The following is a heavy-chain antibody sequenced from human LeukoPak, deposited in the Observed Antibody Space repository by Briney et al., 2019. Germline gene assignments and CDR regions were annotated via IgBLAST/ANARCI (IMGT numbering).Heavy chain of an antibody. CDR1: GDSVTSFY. Sequence: PSETLSLTCSVSGDSVTSFYWSWIRQPPGKGLEWIGYASSDGTTNYTPSLRSRVIMSVDTAKNHISLNLTSLTAADTATYYCARVDCVGDGCYNHWGRGTLVTVSS. D-gene: IGHD2-21*01. J-gene: IGHJ4*02. CDR2: ASSDGTT. V-gene: IGHV4-59*08. CDR3: ARVDCVGDGCYNH.